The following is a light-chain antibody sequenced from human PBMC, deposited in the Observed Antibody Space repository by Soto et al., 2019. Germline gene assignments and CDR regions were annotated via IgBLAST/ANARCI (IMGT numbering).Light chain of an antibody. Sequence: QAVVTQEPSLTVSPGGTVTLTCASSTGEVTSGYFPNWIQQKPGQAPRSLIYNTNNKHSWTPARFSGSLLGGKATLTLSGVQPEDEAEYYCQLYLSGHVRLIGGGTQLTVL. J-gene: IGLJ2*01. V-gene: IGLV7-43*01. CDR2: NTN. CDR3: QLYLSGHVRL. CDR1: TGEVTSGYF.